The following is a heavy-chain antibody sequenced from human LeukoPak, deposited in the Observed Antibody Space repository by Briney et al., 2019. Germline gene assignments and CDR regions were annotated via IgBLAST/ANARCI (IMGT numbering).Heavy chain of an antibody. J-gene: IGHJ4*02. D-gene: IGHD6-19*01. CDR2: FDPEDDET. Sequence: ASVKVSCKVSGYTLTELSMHWVRQAPGKGLEGMGGFDPEDDETIYAQKFQGRVTMTEDTSTDTVYMELSSLRSEDTAVYYCATDQGSGWYYFDYWGQGTLVTVSS. CDR1: GYTLTELS. CDR3: ATDQGSGWYYFDY. V-gene: IGHV1-24*01.